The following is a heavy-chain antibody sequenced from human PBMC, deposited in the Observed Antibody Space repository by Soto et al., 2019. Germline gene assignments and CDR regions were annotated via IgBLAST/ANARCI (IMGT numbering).Heavy chain of an antibody. D-gene: IGHD4-4*01. CDR2: VRVKAYGETT. V-gene: IGHV3-49*03. CDR1: GFTFTDYP. CDR3: SRGNRAS. Sequence: GGSLRLSCTTSGFTFTDYPMNWFRQAPGKGPVWVGFVRVKAYGETTEYAASVKGRFTISRDDSKSVAYLLMNSLKTEDTAVYCCSRGNRASWGRGTLVTVSS. J-gene: IGHJ4*02.